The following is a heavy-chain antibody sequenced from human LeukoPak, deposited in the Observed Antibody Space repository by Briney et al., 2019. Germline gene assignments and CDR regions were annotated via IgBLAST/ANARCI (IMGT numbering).Heavy chain of an antibody. Sequence: SETLSLTCAVYGGSFSGYYWSWIRQPPGKGLEWIGEINHSGSTNYNPSLKSRVTISVDTSKNQFSLKLSSVTAADTAVYYCASMVVAAEGLIDPWGQGTLVTVSS. J-gene: IGHJ5*02. V-gene: IGHV4-34*01. CDR2: INHSGST. D-gene: IGHD2-15*01. CDR1: GGSFSGYY. CDR3: ASMVVAAEGLIDP.